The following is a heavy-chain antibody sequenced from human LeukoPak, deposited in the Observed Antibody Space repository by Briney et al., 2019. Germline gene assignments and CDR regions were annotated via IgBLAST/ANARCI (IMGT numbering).Heavy chain of an antibody. CDR3: ARDRGYCSSTSCYALWFDP. V-gene: IGHV1-2*02. CDR1: GYTFTGYY. J-gene: IGHJ5*02. D-gene: IGHD2-2*01. Sequence: ASVKVSCKASGYTFTGYYMHWVRQAPGQGLEWMGWINPNSGGTNYAQKFQGRVTMTRDTSISTAYMELSRLRSDDTAVYYCARDRGYCSSTSCYALWFDPWGQGTLVTVSS. CDR2: INPNSGGT.